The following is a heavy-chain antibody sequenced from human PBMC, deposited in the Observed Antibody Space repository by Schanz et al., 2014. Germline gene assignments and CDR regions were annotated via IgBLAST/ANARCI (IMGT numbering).Heavy chain of an antibody. CDR1: GYIFINSG. J-gene: IGHJ4*02. CDR3: ARDAADFYDILTEEDY. D-gene: IGHD3-9*01. CDR2: INTGSGDT. V-gene: IGHV1-3*04. Sequence: QVHLVQSGAEVKKPGATVKVSCKASGYIFINSGISWVRQAPGQGLEWMGWINTGSGDTKYSQNFQGRVTITRDTSASTAYMELSSLRSEDTAVYYCARDAADFYDILTEEDYWGQGTLVTVSS.